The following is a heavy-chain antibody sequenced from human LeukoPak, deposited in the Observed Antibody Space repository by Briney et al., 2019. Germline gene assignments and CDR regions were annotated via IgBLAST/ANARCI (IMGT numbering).Heavy chain of an antibody. CDR3: ARDDFWSGYYTFRY. CDR1: GGSVSSGSYY. D-gene: IGHD3-3*01. J-gene: IGHJ4*02. V-gene: IGHV4-61*01. CDR2: IYYSGST. Sequence: PSETLSLTCTVSGGSVSSGSYYWSWIRQPPGKGLEWIGYIYYSGSTNYNPSLKSRVTISVGTSKNQFSLKLSSVTAADTAVYYCARDDFWSGYYTFRYWGQGTLVTVSS.